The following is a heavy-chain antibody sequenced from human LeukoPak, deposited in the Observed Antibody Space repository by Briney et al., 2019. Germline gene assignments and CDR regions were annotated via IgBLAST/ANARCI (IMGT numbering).Heavy chain of an antibody. CDR2: INHSGST. CDR3: AAVVTAIHDAFDI. Sequence: SETLSLTCAVYGGSFSGYYWSWIRQPPGKGLEWIGEINHSGSTSYNPSLKSRVTISVDTSKNQFSLKLSSVTAADTAVYYCAAVVTAIHDAFDIWGQGTMVTVSS. CDR1: GGSFSGYY. D-gene: IGHD2-21*02. J-gene: IGHJ3*02. V-gene: IGHV4-34*01.